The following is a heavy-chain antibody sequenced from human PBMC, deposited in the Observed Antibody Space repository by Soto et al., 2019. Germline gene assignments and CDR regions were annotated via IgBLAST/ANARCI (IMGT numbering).Heavy chain of an antibody. J-gene: IGHJ4*02. CDR1: GFTFSSYA. Sequence: PGGFLRLSCAASGFTFSSYAMSWVRQAPGKGLEWVSAISGSGGSTYYADSVKGRFTISRDNSKNTLYLQMNSLRAEDTAVYYCAKVYDFWSGYTHFDYWGQGTLVTVSS. CDR2: ISGSGGST. V-gene: IGHV3-23*01. CDR3: AKVYDFWSGYTHFDY. D-gene: IGHD3-3*01.